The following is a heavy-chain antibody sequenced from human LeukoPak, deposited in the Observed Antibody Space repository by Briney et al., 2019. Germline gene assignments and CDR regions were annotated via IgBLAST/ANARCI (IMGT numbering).Heavy chain of an antibody. J-gene: IGHJ3*02. CDR3: ASPLAASGLRAFDI. V-gene: IGHV4-39*01. CDR2: IYDSGSS. CDR1: GGSIGSSSYH. Sequence: SETLSLTXSVSGGSIGSSSYHWGWIGQPPGKGWEWIVNIYDSGSSYYNPSLKSRVTISIDTSKNQFSLKLSSVTAAETAVYYCASPLAASGLRAFDIWGQGTMVTVSS. D-gene: IGHD6-25*01.